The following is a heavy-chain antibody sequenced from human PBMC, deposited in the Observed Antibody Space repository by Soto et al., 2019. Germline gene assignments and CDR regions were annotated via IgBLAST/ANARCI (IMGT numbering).Heavy chain of an antibody. V-gene: IGHV4-39*01. D-gene: IGHD6-13*01. CDR1: GGSISSSSYY. Sequence: TLSLTCTVSGGSISSSSYYWGWIRQPPGKGLEWIGSIYYSGSTYYNPSLKSRVTISVDTSKNQFSLKLSSVTAADTAVYYCARQSIAAAGPGWFDPWGQGTLVTVSS. CDR2: IYYSGST. J-gene: IGHJ5*02. CDR3: ARQSIAAAGPGWFDP.